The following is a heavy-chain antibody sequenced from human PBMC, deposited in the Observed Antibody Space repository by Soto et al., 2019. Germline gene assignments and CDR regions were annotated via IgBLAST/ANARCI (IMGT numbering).Heavy chain of an antibody. CDR3: ARGNHAHEDDPGRILEWLITVGDAFDI. CDR1: GGSISSYY. Sequence: SETLSLTCTVSGGSISSYYWSWIRQPPGKGLEWIGYIYYSGSTNYNPSLKSRVTISVDTSKNQFSLKLSSVTAADTAVYYCARGNHAHEDDPGRILEWLITVGDAFDIWGQGTMVTVSS. D-gene: IGHD3-3*01. V-gene: IGHV4-59*01. J-gene: IGHJ3*02. CDR2: IYYSGST.